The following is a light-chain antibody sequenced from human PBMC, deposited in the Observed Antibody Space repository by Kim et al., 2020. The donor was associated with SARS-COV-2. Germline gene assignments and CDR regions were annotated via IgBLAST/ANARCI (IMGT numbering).Light chain of an antibody. CDR3: CSYAGASTYV. CDR2: EAS. CDR1: SSDIGSYNL. V-gene: IGLV2-23*01. J-gene: IGLJ1*01. Sequence: GQSITIYCTGTSSDIGSYNLVSWYQQHPDKAPKLMIYEASERPSGVSIRFSGSKSGNTASLTIYGLQAEDEADYYCCSYAGASTYVFGTGTKVTVL.